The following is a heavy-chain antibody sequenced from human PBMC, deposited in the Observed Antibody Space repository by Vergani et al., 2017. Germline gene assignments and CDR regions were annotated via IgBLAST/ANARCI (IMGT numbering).Heavy chain of an antibody. CDR2: IYPADSDT. Sequence: EVELVQSGPEMRKPGESLKIFCKGSEYSFGNYCIGWVGQMPGKGLEWMGIIYPADSDTRYSPSFQGKVTISADKSISTAFLQWDSLKASATSLYYCARHTTYTDSWGQEALVTVSS. CDR1: EYSFGNYC. CDR3: ARHTTYTDS. D-gene: IGHD1-1*01. J-gene: IGHJ4*02. V-gene: IGHV5-51*01.